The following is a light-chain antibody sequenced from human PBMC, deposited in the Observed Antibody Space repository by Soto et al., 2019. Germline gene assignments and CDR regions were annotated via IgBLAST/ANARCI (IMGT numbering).Light chain of an antibody. V-gene: IGKV3D-11*01. CDR2: EAS. Sequence: VLQPSPAYLSLSPGASAPLSCRASQGVCSYLDWYLQKAGKAPKFLIYEASNLDTGVPARLSGSGSGTDFALKISSVEPADFGVYYCKQRSNWTITFGRGTQLEIK. CDR1: QGVCSY. J-gene: IGKJ5*01. CDR3: KQRSNWTIT.